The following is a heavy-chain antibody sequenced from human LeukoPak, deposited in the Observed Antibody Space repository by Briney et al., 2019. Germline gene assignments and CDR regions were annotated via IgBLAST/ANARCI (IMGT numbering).Heavy chain of an antibody. Sequence: SETLSLTCAVYGGSFSGYYWSWIRQPPGKGLEWIGEINHSGSTNYNPSLKSRVTISVDTSKNQFSLKLSSVTAADTAVYYCARIMVRGVYYFDYWGQGTLVTVSS. CDR2: INHSGST. CDR1: GGSFSGYY. V-gene: IGHV4-34*01. D-gene: IGHD3-10*01. J-gene: IGHJ4*02. CDR3: ARIMVRGVYYFDY.